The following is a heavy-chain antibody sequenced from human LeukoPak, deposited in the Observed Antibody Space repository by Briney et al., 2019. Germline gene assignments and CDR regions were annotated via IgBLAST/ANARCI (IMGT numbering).Heavy chain of an antibody. V-gene: IGHV4-34*01. J-gene: IGHJ5*02. D-gene: IGHD1-26*01. CDR2: VNESGGT. Sequence: SETLSLTCAVYIDSFSNYHWNWIRQTPAKGVEWIGEVNESGGTNLSPSLRSRVILSLDTSKNQFSLNLISVTVADTAIYYCARGQGATVPQVGKNWFDPWGEGTRVTVSS. CDR3: ARGQGATVPQVGKNWFDP. CDR1: IDSFSNYH.